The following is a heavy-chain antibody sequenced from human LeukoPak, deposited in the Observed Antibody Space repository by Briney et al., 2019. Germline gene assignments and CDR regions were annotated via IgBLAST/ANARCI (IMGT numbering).Heavy chain of an antibody. CDR2: ITGGGEST. Sequence: GGSLRLSCAASGFTFEASAMSWVRQAPGKGLEWVAVITGGGESTYYADSVKGRFTISRDNSKSTLYLQMNSLRAEDTAVYYCAKVRDCGGDCLDYWGQGTLVTVSS. V-gene: IGHV3-23*01. J-gene: IGHJ4*02. CDR1: GFTFEASA. D-gene: IGHD2-21*01. CDR3: AKVRDCGGDCLDY.